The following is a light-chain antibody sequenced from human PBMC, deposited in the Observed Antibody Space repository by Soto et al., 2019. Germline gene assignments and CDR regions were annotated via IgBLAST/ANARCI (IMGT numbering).Light chain of an antibody. V-gene: IGLV2-11*01. J-gene: IGLJ3*02. CDR2: DVS. CDR3: CSDGGNYRLV. Sequence: QSALTQARSVSGSPGQSVTISCTGTSSDVGNYNYVSWYQQHPGKAPKLMIYDVSKRPSGVPDRFSGSKSGNAASLTISGLEADDEADYYRCSDGGNYRLVFGGGTKLTVL. CDR1: SSDVGNYNY.